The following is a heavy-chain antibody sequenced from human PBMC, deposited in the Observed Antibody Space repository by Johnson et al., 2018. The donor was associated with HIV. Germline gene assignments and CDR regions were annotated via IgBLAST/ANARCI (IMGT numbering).Heavy chain of an antibody. Sequence: QMLLVESGGGVVQPGTSLRLSCAASGFTLGIYGMHWVRQAPGKGLERVALIPYDGSNEYYGDSVKGRFCISRDNSKKKLYLQMNSLRPEDTAVYYCAKDRAEVVVVHDALDMWRQGTMVTVSS. V-gene: IGHV3-30*18. D-gene: IGHD3-22*01. J-gene: IGHJ3*02. CDR2: IPYDGSNE. CDR1: GFTLGIYG. CDR3: AKDRAEVVVVHDALDM.